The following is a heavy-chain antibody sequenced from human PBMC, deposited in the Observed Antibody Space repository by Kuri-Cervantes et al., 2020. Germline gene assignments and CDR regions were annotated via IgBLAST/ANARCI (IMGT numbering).Heavy chain of an antibody. CDR3: ARDSDYYGSGSYYPFGYYYYYMDV. J-gene: IGHJ6*03. Sequence: SVKVSCKASGGTFSSYAISWVRQAPGQGLEWMGGIIPIFGTANYAQKFQGRVTITADESTSTAYMELRSLRSVDTAVYYCARDSDYYGSGSYYPFGYYYYYMDVWGKGTTVTVSS. CDR2: IIPIFGTA. V-gene: IGHV1-69*13. CDR1: GGTFSSYA. D-gene: IGHD3-10*01.